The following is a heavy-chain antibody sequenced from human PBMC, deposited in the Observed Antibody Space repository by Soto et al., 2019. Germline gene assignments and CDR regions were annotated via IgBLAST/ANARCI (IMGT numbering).Heavy chain of an antibody. CDR2: IIPIFGTA. V-gene: IGHV1-69*01. Sequence: QVQLVQSGAEVKKPGSSVKVSCKASGGTFSSYAISWVRQAPGQGLEWMGGIIPIFGTANYAQKFQGRVTIAADEATSTAYMELSSLRCEETAVYYRAREVGSTVAFDYWGQGTLVTVSS. CDR1: GGTFSSYA. CDR3: AREVGSTVAFDY. D-gene: IGHD1-26*01. J-gene: IGHJ4*02.